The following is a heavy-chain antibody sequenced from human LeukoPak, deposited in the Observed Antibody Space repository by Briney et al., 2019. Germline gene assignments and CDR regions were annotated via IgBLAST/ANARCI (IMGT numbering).Heavy chain of an antibody. CDR1: GFTFSSYE. Sequence: GGSLRLSSAASGFTFSSYEMNWVRQAPGKGLEWVSYISSSGSTIYYADSVKGRFTISRDDAKNSLYLQMNSLRAEDTAVYYCARRAYCGGDCYSRTQTRGYYFDYWGQGTLVTVSS. CDR2: ISSSGSTI. V-gene: IGHV3-48*03. CDR3: ARRAYCGGDCYSRTQTRGYYFDY. J-gene: IGHJ4*02. D-gene: IGHD2-21*02.